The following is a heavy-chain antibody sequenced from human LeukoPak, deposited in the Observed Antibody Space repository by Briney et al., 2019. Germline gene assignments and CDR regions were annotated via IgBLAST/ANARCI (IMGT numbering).Heavy chain of an antibody. CDR1: GYTFTNYG. D-gene: IGHD5-18*01. J-gene: IGHJ4*02. CDR3: ARKFRGYSYGSLDF. CDR2: VSAYNGNT. V-gene: IGHV1-18*01. Sequence: GASVKVSCKASGYTFTNYGISWVRQAPGQGLEWMGWVSAYNGNTNYAQKFQGRLTLTTETSTSTAYMELRSLRSDDTAVYYCARKFRGYSYGSLDFWGQGTLVTVSS.